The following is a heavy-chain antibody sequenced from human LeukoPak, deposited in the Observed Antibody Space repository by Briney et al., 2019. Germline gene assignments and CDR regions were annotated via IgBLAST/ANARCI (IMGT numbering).Heavy chain of an antibody. J-gene: IGHJ4*02. D-gene: IGHD4-23*01. V-gene: IGHV4-59*01. Sequence: PSETLSLTXTVSGGSICSYYWSWIRQPPGKGLEWIGYIYYSGSTNYNPSLKSRVTISVDTSKNQFSLKLSSVTAADTAVYYCARTTVVTPAFDYWGQGTLVTVSS. CDR2: IYYSGST. CDR1: GGSICSYY. CDR3: ARTTVVTPAFDY.